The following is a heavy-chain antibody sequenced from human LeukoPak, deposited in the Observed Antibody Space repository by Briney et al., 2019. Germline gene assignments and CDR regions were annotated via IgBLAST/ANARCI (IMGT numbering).Heavy chain of an antibody. J-gene: IGHJ4*02. Sequence: SETLSLTCTVSGGSISSGSYYWSWIRRPAGKGLEWIGRIYTSGSTNYNPSLKSRVTISVDTSKNQFSLKLSSVTAADTAVYYCAREEGGYNYADLYYFDYWGQGTLVTVSS. CDR3: AREEGGYNYADLYYFDY. D-gene: IGHD5-24*01. V-gene: IGHV4-61*02. CDR1: GGSISSGSYY. CDR2: IYTSGST.